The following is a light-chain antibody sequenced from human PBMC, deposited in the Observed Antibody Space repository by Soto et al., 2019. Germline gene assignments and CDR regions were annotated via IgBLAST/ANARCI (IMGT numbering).Light chain of an antibody. V-gene: IGKV1-5*01. CDR2: DAS. CDR1: QSISSW. Sequence: DIQMTQSPSTLSASVGDRVTITCRASQSISSWLAWYQQKPGKAPKLLIYDASSLESGVPSRFSGSGSETEFTLTISSLQPDDFATYYCQQYNSYRGTFGQGTKLEIK. CDR3: QQYNSYRGT. J-gene: IGKJ2*01.